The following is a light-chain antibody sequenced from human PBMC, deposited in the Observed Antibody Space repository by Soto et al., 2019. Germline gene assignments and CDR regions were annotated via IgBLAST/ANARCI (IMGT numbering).Light chain of an antibody. Sequence: HSLLTEPTCASLCPGQSVTISCTGTSGDIGAYDYVSWYQQHPGKVPKLMIYEVSKRPSGVPDRFSASKSGNTASLTVSGLQAEDEADYYCSSHGGANNFYVFGTGTKVTVL. CDR2: EVS. CDR3: SSHGGANNFYV. J-gene: IGLJ1*01. V-gene: IGLV2-8*01. CDR1: SGDIGAYDY.